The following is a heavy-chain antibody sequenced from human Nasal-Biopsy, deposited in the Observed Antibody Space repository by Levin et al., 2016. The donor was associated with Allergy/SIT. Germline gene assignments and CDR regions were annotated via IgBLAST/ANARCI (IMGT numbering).Heavy chain of an antibody. V-gene: IGHV1-69*04. CDR2: SILMTDIG. Sequence: SVKVSCKTSGGTFSSYPITWVRQAPGQGLEWMGRSILMTDIGNYAQKFQGRLTITVDTSTSTGYMELSSLRPEDTAVYYCARVGYLYDRSGYEDWFDPWGQGTLVTVSS. CDR3: ARVGYLYDRSGYEDWFDP. J-gene: IGHJ5*01. D-gene: IGHD3-22*01. CDR1: GGTFSSYP.